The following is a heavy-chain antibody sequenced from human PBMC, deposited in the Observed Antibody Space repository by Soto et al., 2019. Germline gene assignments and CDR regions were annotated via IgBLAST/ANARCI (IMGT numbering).Heavy chain of an antibody. CDR2: IYYSGHT. CDR1: GGSIASGDNY. CDR3: ARTYWSGWGRRLLDS. Sequence: SETLSLTCTVSGGSIASGDNYWSWIRQPPGKGLEWIGDIYYSGHTYYNPSLKSRLTISVDTSKNHFSLRLSSVTAADTAVYYCARTYWSGWGRRLLDSWGQGALVTVSS. V-gene: IGHV4-30-4*01. J-gene: IGHJ4*02. D-gene: IGHD3-3*01.